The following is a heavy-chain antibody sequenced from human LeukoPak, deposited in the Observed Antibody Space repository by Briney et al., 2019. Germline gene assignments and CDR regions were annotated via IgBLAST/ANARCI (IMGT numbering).Heavy chain of an antibody. Sequence: SETLSLTCTVSGGSISSYYWSWIRQPPGKGLEWIGYIYYSGSTNYNPSLKSRVTISVDMSKNQFSLKLSSVTAADTAVYYCARFLDDAFDIWGQGTMVTVSS. V-gene: IGHV4-59*01. CDR3: ARFLDDAFDI. J-gene: IGHJ3*02. CDR1: GGSISSYY. D-gene: IGHD1-1*01. CDR2: IYYSGST.